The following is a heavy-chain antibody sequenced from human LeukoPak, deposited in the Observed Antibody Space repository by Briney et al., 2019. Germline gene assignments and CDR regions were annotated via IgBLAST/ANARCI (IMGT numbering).Heavy chain of an antibody. V-gene: IGHV1-46*01. CDR2: INPSGGST. Sequence: ASVKVSCKASGYTFTSYYMHWVRQAPGQGLEWMGIINPSGGSTSYAQKFQGRVTMTRDTSISTAYMELSGLRSDDTAVYYCVGGAPNWGFDFWGQGTLVTVSS. J-gene: IGHJ4*02. CDR1: GYTFTSYY. CDR3: VGGAPNWGFDF. D-gene: IGHD7-27*01.